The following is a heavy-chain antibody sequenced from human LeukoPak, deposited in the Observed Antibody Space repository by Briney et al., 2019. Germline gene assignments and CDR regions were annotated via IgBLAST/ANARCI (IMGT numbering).Heavy chain of an antibody. D-gene: IGHD3-16*01. CDR2: IIPILGIA. CDR1: GGTFSSYA. V-gene: IGHV1-69*04. J-gene: IGHJ3*02. Sequence: SVKVSCKASGGTFSSYAISWVRQAPGQGLEWMGRIIPILGIANYAQKFQGRVTITADKSTSTAYMELSSLRSEDTAVYYCASPSYDGDAFDIWGQGTMVTVSS. CDR3: ASPSYDGDAFDI.